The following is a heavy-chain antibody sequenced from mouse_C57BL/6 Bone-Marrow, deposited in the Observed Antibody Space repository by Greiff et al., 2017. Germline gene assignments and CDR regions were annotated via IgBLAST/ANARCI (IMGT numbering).Heavy chain of an antibody. Sequence: VQLQQSGAELVRPGASVKLSCTASGFNFKDDYMHWVKQRPEQGLEWIGWIDPENGDTEYASQLQGKATITADTSSNTAYLQLSSLTSEDTAVYYYTGITTVVATDNAMDYWGQGTSVTVSS. V-gene: IGHV14-4*01. CDR1: GFNFKDDY. D-gene: IGHD1-1*01. CDR2: IDPENGDT. J-gene: IGHJ4*01. CDR3: TGITTVVATDNAMDY.